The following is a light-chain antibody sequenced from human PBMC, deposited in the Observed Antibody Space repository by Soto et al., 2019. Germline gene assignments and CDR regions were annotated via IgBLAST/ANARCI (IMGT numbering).Light chain of an antibody. J-gene: IGKJ2*01. CDR1: ESLFGF. CDR2: GVS. CDR3: QSYNDWPFA. Sequence: DIVLTQSPATLSVSAGDTVTLSCRASESLFGFLAWYQQKPGQAPRLLMYGVSTRATGIPARFSGGGSATDFTLTISSLKSEDSAFYYCQSYNDWPFASGLGTRLEI. V-gene: IGKV3-15*01.